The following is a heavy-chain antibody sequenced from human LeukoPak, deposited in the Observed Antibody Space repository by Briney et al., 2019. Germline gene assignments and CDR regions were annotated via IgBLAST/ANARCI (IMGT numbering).Heavy chain of an antibody. Sequence: PGGSLRLSCAASGFTVSTNYMNWVRQAPGKGLEWVSIIYSDGSTYYADSVKGRFTISRDNSKNTLYFQMNSLRAEDTAVYYCARDGRYCSGGRCYSGYGGFDFWGQGTLVTVSS. CDR3: ARDGRYCSGGRCYSGYGGFDF. CDR2: IYSDGST. D-gene: IGHD2-15*01. J-gene: IGHJ4*02. V-gene: IGHV3-66*01. CDR1: GFTVSTNY.